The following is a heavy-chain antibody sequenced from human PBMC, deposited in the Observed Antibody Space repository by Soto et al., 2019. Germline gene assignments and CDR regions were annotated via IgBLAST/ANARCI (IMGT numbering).Heavy chain of an antibody. Sequence: EVQLVESGGGLVQPGGSLRLSCAASGFTFSTYSMNWVRQAPGKGLEWFSYISGTSSSIYYADSVKGRFTISRDNAKNSLQLQMNSLRAEDTSVYYCARGRATNSFEVDIWGQGTLVTVSS. CDR3: ARGRATNSFEVDI. D-gene: IGHD1-26*01. CDR1: GFTFSTYS. CDR2: ISGTSSSI. J-gene: IGHJ3*02. V-gene: IGHV3-48*01.